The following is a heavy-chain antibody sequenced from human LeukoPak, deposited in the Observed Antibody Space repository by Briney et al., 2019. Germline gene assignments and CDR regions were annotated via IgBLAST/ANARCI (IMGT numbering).Heavy chain of an antibody. D-gene: IGHD3-3*01. CDR3: ARDSSGYDFWSGYYSLDY. J-gene: IGHJ4*02. CDR1: GFTFSSYW. CDR2: INSDGSST. Sequence: GGSLRLSCAASGFTFSSYWMHWVRQAPGKGLGWVSRINSDGSSTSYADSVKGRFTISRDNAKNTLYLQMNSLRAEDTAVYYCARDSSGYDFWSGYYSLDYWGQGTLVTVSS. V-gene: IGHV3-74*01.